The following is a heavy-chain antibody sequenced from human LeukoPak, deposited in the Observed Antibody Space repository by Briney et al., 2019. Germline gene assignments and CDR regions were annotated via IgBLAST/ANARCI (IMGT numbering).Heavy chain of an antibody. J-gene: IGHJ4*02. D-gene: IGHD6-13*01. Sequence: SETLSLTCAVYGGSFSGYYWSWIRQPPGKGLEWIGEINHSGSTNYNPSLKSRVTISVDTSKNQFSLKLSSVTAAGTAVYYCARQEISSSYYGLDYWGQGTLVTVSS. CDR1: GGSFSGYY. CDR3: ARQEISSSYYGLDY. V-gene: IGHV4-34*01. CDR2: INHSGST.